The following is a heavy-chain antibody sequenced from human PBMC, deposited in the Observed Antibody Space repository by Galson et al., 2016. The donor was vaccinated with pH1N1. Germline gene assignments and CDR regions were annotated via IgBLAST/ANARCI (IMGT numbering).Heavy chain of an antibody. CDR2: VHPRAGVT. D-gene: IGHD3-10*01. J-gene: IGHJ4*02. Sequence: SVKVSCKAFGCSFTDFYIHWVRQAPGQGLGWMGLVHPRAGVTKVAQRVQDRVTMTSDTSTSSVYMELSSLRSEDTAVYYCARGDTKGSFGLDTWGQGTLVTVSS. CDR1: GCSFTDFY. V-gene: IGHV1-46*03. CDR3: ARGDTKGSFGLDT.